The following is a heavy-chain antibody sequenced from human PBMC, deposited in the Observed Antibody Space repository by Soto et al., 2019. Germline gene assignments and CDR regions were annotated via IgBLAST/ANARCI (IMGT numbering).Heavy chain of an antibody. CDR3: AKDPNYYGSGSSPNPDY. J-gene: IGHJ4*02. CDR2: ISYDGSNK. V-gene: IGHV3-30*18. D-gene: IGHD3-10*01. Sequence: LRLSCAASGFTFSSYGMHWVRQAPGKGLEWVAVISYDGSNKYYADSVKGRFTISRDNSKNTLYLQMNSLRAEDTAVYYCAKDPNYYGSGSSPNPDYWGQGTLVTVSS. CDR1: GFTFSSYG.